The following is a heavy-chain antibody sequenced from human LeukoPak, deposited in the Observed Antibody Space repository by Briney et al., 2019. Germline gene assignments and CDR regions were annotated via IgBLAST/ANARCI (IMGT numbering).Heavy chain of an antibody. CDR1: GFTFSSYS. CDR2: ISSSSSYI. CDR3: AKDWGYYDPLDY. D-gene: IGHD3-22*01. V-gene: IGHV3-21*04. J-gene: IGHJ4*02. Sequence: GGSLRLSCAASGFTFSSYSMNWVRQAPGKGLEWVSSISSSSSYIYYADSVKGRFTISRDNFVNMLYLQMNSLRAEDTAVYYCAKDWGYYDPLDYWGQGTLVTVSS.